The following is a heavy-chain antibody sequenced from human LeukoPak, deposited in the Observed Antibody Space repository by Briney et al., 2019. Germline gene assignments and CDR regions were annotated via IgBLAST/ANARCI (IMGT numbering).Heavy chain of an antibody. CDR2: INPNSGGT. CDR1: GYTFTGYY. Sequence: ASVTVSCKASGYTFTGYYMHWVRQAPGQGLEWMGWINPNSGGTNYAQKFQGRVTMTRDTSISTAYMELSRLRSDDTAVYYCARSYDSSGYYYLGSYAFDIWGQGTMVTVSS. V-gene: IGHV1-2*02. CDR3: ARSYDSSGYYYLGSYAFDI. D-gene: IGHD3-22*01. J-gene: IGHJ3*02.